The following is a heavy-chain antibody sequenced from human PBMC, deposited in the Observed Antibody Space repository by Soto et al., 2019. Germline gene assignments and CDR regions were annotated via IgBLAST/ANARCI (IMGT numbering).Heavy chain of an antibody. CDR1: GYNFMRYG. V-gene: IGHV1-18*04. Sequence: QVQLVQSGAEVKKPGASVKVSCKASGYNFMRYGFTWVRQAPGQGLEWMGWINVDNGETKYPQKIQGRVTMTTDTSTSTVYMEVRRLTSDDPAVYFCARWVRGGYSDWFDPWGHGTLVTVSS. CDR2: INVDNGET. J-gene: IGHJ5*02. D-gene: IGHD3-16*01. CDR3: ARWVRGGYSDWFDP.